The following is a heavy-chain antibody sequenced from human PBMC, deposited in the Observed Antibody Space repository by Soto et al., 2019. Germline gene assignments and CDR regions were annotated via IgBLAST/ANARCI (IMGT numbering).Heavy chain of an antibody. J-gene: IGHJ4*02. CDR2: INPSGGST. D-gene: IGHD3-16*02. CDR3: ARARGIMITFGGVIVPYYFDY. CDR1: GYTFTSYY. V-gene: IGHV1-46*03. Sequence: ASVKVSCKASGYTFTSYYMHWVRQAPGQGLEWMGIINPSGGSTSYAQKFQGRVTMTRDTSTSTVYMELSSLRSEDTAVYYCARARGIMITFGGVIVPYYFDYWGQGTLVTVSS.